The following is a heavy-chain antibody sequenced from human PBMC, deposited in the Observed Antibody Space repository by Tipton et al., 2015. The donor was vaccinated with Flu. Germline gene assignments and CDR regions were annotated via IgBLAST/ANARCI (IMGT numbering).Heavy chain of an antibody. D-gene: IGHD4-23*01. CDR2: IGRSGITK. Sequence: CAASGFTFSNYEMNWVRQAPGKGLEWVSYIGRSGITKYYADSVTGRFTISRDNAKNSLYLQMNSLRAEDTAVYYCANEGGNFPFDYWGQGTLVTVSS. V-gene: IGHV3-48*03. J-gene: IGHJ4*02. CDR1: GFTFSNYE. CDR3: ANEGGNFPFDY.